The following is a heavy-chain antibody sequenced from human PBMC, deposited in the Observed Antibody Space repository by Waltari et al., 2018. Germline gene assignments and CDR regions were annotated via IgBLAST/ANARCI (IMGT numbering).Heavy chain of an antibody. V-gene: IGHV3-23*03. CDR3: AKLIVVGADAFDI. CDR2: IYSGGST. D-gene: IGHD3-22*01. Sequence: EVQLLESGGGLVQPGGSLSFSCEASGFTFSSYAMSWVRQAPGKGLEWVSVIYSGGSTYYADSVKGRFTISRDNSKNTLYLQMNSLRAEDTAVYYCAKLIVVGADAFDIWGQGTMVTVSS. J-gene: IGHJ3*02. CDR1: GFTFSSYA.